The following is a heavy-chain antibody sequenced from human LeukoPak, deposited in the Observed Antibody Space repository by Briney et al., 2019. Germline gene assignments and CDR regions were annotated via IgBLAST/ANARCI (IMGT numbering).Heavy chain of an antibody. D-gene: IGHD6-6*01. V-gene: IGHV4-38-2*02. CDR2: IYRSGST. J-gene: IGHJ4*02. Sequence: SETLSLTCTVSGYSVSSGYYWGWIRQPPGKGLEWIGSIYRSGSTYYNPSLKSRVTISVDMSKNQFSLKLSSVTAADTAVYYCARGDSSSSPDFDYWGQGTLVTVSS. CDR1: GYSVSSGYY. CDR3: ARGDSSSSPDFDY.